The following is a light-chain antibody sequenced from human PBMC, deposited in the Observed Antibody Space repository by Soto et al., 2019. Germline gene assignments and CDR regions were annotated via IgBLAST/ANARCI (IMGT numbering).Light chain of an antibody. CDR3: QQYNTWPPL. J-gene: IGKJ3*01. CDR1: QSVISS. Sequence: EFVLTQSPGTLSLSPGERATLSCRSSQSVISSFLAWYQQKPGQAPRLLIYDGSTRATGIPARFSGSGSGTEFTLTISSLQSEDFAVYYCQQYNTWPPLFGPGTKVDIK. CDR2: DGS. V-gene: IGKV3D-15*01.